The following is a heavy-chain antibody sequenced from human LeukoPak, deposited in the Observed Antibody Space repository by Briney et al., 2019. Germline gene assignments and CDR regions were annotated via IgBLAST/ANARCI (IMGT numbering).Heavy chain of an antibody. V-gene: IGHV4-34*01. J-gene: IGHJ4*02. CDR2: INHSGST. Sequence: SETLSLTCAVYGESFNNYYWTWIRQSPGKGLEWIGEINHSGSTNYNPSLKSRVTISVDPSKNQFSLKLTSVIAADTAVYYCARAGWFGELYGPLDFWGQGTLVTVSS. CDR3: ARAGWFGELYGPLDF. D-gene: IGHD3-10*01. CDR1: GESFNNYY.